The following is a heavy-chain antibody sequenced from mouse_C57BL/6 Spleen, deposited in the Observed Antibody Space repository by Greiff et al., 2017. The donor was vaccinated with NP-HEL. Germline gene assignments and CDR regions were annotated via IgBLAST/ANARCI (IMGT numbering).Heavy chain of an antibody. CDR2: IYPRGGDT. CDR1: GYAFSSSW. J-gene: IGHJ2*01. V-gene: IGHV1-82*01. CDR3: AYYGVYREFDY. Sequence: VQLQQSGPELVKPGASVKISCKASGYAFSSSWMNWVKQRPGKGLEWIGRIYPRGGDTNYNGKFKGKATLTADKSSSTAYMHLSSLTSEDSAVYVCAYYGVYREFDYWGQGTTLTVSS. D-gene: IGHD1-1*01.